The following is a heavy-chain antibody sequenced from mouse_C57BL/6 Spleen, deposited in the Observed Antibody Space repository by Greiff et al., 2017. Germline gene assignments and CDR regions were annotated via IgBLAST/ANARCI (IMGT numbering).Heavy chain of an antibody. CDR1: GFSLTSYG. V-gene: IGHV2-5*01. J-gene: IGHJ3*01. D-gene: IGHD1-1*01. Sequence: VQLQQSGPGLVQPSQSLSITCTVSGFSLTSYGVHWVRQSPGKGLEWLGVIWRGGSTDYNAAFMSRLSITKDNSKSQVFFKMNSLQADDTAIYYCAKTYYGSSYVGFAYWGQGTLVTVSA. CDR3: AKTYYGSSYVGFAY. CDR2: IWRGGST.